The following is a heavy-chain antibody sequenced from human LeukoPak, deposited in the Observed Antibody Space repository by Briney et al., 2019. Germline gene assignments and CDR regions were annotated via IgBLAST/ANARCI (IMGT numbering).Heavy chain of an antibody. V-gene: IGHV3-30*01. J-gene: IGHJ4*02. CDR3: ARAVSHYDFWSGYYPPDY. CDR2: ISYVGSNK. CDR1: GFTFSSYA. D-gene: IGHD3-3*01. Sequence: PGGSLRLSCAASGFTFSSYAMRWVRQAPGKGLEWVAVISYVGSNKYYADSVKGRFTISRDNSKNTLYLQMNSLRAEDTAVYYCARAVSHYDFWSGYYPPDYWGQGTLVTVSS.